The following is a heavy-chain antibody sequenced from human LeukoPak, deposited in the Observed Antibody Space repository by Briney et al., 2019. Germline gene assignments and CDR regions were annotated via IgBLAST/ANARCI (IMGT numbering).Heavy chain of an antibody. Sequence: ASVKVSCKASGYTFTGYYIHWVRQAPGQGLEWMGWINPNSGGTNYAQKFQGRVTMTRDTSISTAYMELSRLRSDDTAVYYCARELIVGATIGAAFDIWGQGTMVTVSS. V-gene: IGHV1-2*02. CDR3: ARELIVGATIGAAFDI. CDR1: GYTFTGYY. CDR2: INPNSGGT. J-gene: IGHJ3*02. D-gene: IGHD1-26*01.